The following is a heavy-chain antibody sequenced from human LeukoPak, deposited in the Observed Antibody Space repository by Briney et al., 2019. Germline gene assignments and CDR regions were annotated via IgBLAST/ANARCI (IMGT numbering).Heavy chain of an antibody. D-gene: IGHD4-17*01. V-gene: IGHV3-21*01. CDR1: GFTFSSYS. CDR3: ARDRRARAGDYLNWYFDL. Sequence: PGGSLRLSCAASGFTFSSYSMNWVRQAPGKGLEWVSSISSSSSYIYYADLVKGRFTISRDNAKNSLYLQMNSLRAEDTAVYYCARDRRARAGDYLNWYFDLWGRGTLVTVSS. J-gene: IGHJ2*01. CDR2: ISSSSSYI.